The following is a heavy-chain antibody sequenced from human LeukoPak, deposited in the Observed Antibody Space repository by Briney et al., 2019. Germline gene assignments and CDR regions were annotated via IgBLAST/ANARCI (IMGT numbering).Heavy chain of an antibody. D-gene: IGHD2/OR15-2a*01. J-gene: IGHJ4*02. CDR3: ARDGHLAYLVPGGWYFDN. V-gene: IGHV1-18*01. CDR1: GYTFTNHG. CDR2: ISAYNGNT. Sequence: ASVKVSCKASGYTFTNHGITWVRQAPGQGLEWMGWISAYNGNTNYAWELQGRVTMTTDTSTSTAYMELTSLRSDDTAMYYCARDGHLAYLVPGGWYFDNWGQGTLVTVSS.